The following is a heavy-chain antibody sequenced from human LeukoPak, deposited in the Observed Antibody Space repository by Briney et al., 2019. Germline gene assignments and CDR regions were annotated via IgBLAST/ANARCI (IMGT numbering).Heavy chain of an antibody. CDR3: ARDSSGYYSGAFDI. D-gene: IGHD3-22*01. J-gene: IGHJ3*02. CDR1: GGSISSYY. CDR2: IYYSGST. V-gene: IGHV4-59*01. Sequence: PSETLSLTCTVSGGSISSYYWSWIRQPPGKGLEWIGYIYYSGSTNYNPSLKSRVTISVDTSKNQFSLKLSSVTAADTAVYYCARDSSGYYSGAFDIWGQGTMVTVSS.